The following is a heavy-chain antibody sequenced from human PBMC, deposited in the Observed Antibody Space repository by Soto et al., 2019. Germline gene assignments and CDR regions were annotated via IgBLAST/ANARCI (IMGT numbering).Heavy chain of an antibody. Sequence: QLQLQESGSGLVKPSQTLSLTCAVSGGSISSGGYSWSWIRQPPGKVLEWIGYIYHSGNTYYNPSLKSRVTISVDRSKTQFSLNLTSVTAADTAMYCCARGDYGPYYFDYWGQGTLVTVSS. V-gene: IGHV4-30-2*01. CDR1: GGSISSGGYS. J-gene: IGHJ4*02. CDR3: ARGDYGPYYFDY. D-gene: IGHD4-17*01. CDR2: IYHSGNT.